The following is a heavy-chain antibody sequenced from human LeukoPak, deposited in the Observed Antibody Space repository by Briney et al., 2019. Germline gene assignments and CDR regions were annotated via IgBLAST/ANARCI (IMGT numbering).Heavy chain of an antibody. CDR3: ASFRVQLWSGY. CDR2: IYFSGST. Sequence: SETLSLTCTVSGGSISSGDYYWSWIRQPPGKGLKWIGYIYFSGSTYYNPSLKSRVTISVDTSKNQFSLKLSSVTAADTAVYYCASFRVQLWSGYWGQGTLVTVSS. J-gene: IGHJ4*02. CDR1: GGSISSGDYY. V-gene: IGHV4-30-4*01. D-gene: IGHD5-18*01.